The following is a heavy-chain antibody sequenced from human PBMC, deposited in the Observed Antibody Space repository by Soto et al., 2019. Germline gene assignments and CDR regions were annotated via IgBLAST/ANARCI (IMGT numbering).Heavy chain of an antibody. CDR3: ARVNRYCSSTSCLGYYYYGMDV. Sequence: GGSLRLCCAASGFTFSSYDMHWVRQATGKGLEWVSAIGTAGDTYYPGSVKGRFTISRENAKNSLYLQMNSLRAEDTAVYYCARVNRYCSSTSCLGYYYYGMDVWGQGTTVTVSS. J-gene: IGHJ6*02. CDR1: GFTFSSYD. V-gene: IGHV3-13*01. CDR2: IGTAGDT. D-gene: IGHD2-2*01.